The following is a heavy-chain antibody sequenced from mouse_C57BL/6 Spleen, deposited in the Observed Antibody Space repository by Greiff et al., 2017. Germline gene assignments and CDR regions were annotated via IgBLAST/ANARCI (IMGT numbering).Heavy chain of an antibody. V-gene: IGHV14-3*01. D-gene: IGHD2-2*01. CDR3: ASLSVYGYDDGFAY. CDR1: GFNIKNTY. Sequence: VQLQQSVAELVRPGASVKLSCTASGFNIKNTYMHWVKQRPEQGLEWIGRIDPANGNTKYAPKFQGKATITADTSSNTAYLQLSSLTSEDTAIYYWASLSVYGYDDGFAYWGQGTLVTVSA. J-gene: IGHJ3*01. CDR2: IDPANGNT.